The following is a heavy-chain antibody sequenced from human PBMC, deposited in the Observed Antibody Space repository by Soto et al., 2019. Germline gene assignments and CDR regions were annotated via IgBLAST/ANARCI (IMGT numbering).Heavy chain of an antibody. CDR2: FDPEDGET. CDR1: GYTLTELS. V-gene: IGHV1-24*01. J-gene: IGHJ6*02. CDR3: ATLGAHPSDYYDSSGYYLYGMDV. D-gene: IGHD3-22*01. Sequence: ASVKVSCKVSGYTLTELSMHWVRQAPGKGLEWMGGFDPEDGETIYAQKFQGRVTMTEDTSTDTAYMELSSLRSEDTAVYYCATLGAHPSDYYDSSGYYLYGMDVKGQQTTVTVSS.